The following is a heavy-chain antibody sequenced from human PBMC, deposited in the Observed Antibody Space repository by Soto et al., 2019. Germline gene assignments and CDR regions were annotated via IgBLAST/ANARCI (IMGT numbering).Heavy chain of an antibody. J-gene: IGHJ4*02. CDR2: SSYDGRET. Sequence: GGSLRLSCAASDFDFSSYGIHWVRQAPGKGLEWVAASSYDGRETFYADSAKGRFTVYKEMSKNTAFLQMNALRHEDTAVYFCATDSGWPILNFDNWGQGTPVTVSS. CDR3: ATDSGWPILNFDN. V-gene: IGHV3-30*03. D-gene: IGHD3-10*01. CDR1: DFDFSSYG.